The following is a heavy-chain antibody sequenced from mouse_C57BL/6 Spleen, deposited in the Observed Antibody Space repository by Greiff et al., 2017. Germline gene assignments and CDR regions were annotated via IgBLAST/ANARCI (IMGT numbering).Heavy chain of an antibody. CDR2: ISYDGSST. Sequence: EVHLVESEGGLVQPGSSMKLSCTASGFTFSDYYMAWVRQVPEKGLEWVANISYDGSSTYYLDSLKSRFIISRDNAKNILYLQMSSLKSEDTATYYCARDRYGSSYRYFDVWGTGTTVTVSS. CDR1: GFTFSDYY. CDR3: ARDRYGSSYRYFDV. J-gene: IGHJ1*03. D-gene: IGHD1-1*01. V-gene: IGHV5-16*01.